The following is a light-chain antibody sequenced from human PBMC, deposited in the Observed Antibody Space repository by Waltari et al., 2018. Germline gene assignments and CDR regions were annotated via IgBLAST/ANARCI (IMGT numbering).Light chain of an antibody. CDR1: RYNIGSNI. V-gene: IGLV1-44*01. CDR2: RNG. J-gene: IGLJ3*02. Sequence: QSVVTQPASASGTPGQIITISCSGSRYNIGSNIVNWYQLVPGTAPNHLLYRNGHRPSGVPDRFSGSKSGTSASLAISGLQSEDEGDYYCATWDDSLNGWVFGGGTKLTVL. CDR3: ATWDDSLNGWV.